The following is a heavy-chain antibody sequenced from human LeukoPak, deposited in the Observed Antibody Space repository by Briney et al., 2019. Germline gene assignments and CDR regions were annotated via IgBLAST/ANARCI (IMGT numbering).Heavy chain of an antibody. CDR3: ARGASEKCSSSSCLYYYMDV. Sequence: ASVKVSCKASGYTFTSYYMHWVRQAPGQGLEWMGIINPSGGSTSYAQKFQGRVTMTRDTSTSTVYMELRSLRSDDTAVYYCARGASEKCSSSSCLYYYMDVWGKGTTVTVSS. D-gene: IGHD6-6*01. V-gene: IGHV1-46*01. CDR1: GYTFTSYY. CDR2: INPSGGST. J-gene: IGHJ6*03.